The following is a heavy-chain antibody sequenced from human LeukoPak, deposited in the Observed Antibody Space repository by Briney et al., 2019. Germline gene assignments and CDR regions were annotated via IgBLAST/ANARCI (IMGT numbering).Heavy chain of an antibody. Sequence: GASVKVSCKASGYTLTNYGINWVRQAPGQGLEWMGWISTYNGNTNYSQKLQGRVTMTTDTSTSTAYMELRSLRSDDTAVYYCARDWNYNHYYYYMDVWGKGTTVTVSS. CDR3: ARDWNYNHYYYYMDV. CDR2: ISTYNGNT. V-gene: IGHV1-18*01. J-gene: IGHJ6*03. CDR1: GYTLTNYG. D-gene: IGHD1-7*01.